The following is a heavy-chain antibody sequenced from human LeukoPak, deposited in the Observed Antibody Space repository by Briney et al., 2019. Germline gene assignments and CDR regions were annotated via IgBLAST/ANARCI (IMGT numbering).Heavy chain of an antibody. J-gene: IGHJ4*02. D-gene: IGHD4-11*01. Sequence: GGSLRLSCAASGFTFSDYFMNWVRQAPGKGLEWVSSISNGSDRIYYADYVQGRFTISRDNAKNLVYLQMEGLRVGDTAAYFCARDLTTLTYWGQGTLVTVSS. V-gene: IGHV3-21*06. CDR2: ISNGSDRI. CDR3: ARDLTTLTY. CDR1: GFTFSDYF.